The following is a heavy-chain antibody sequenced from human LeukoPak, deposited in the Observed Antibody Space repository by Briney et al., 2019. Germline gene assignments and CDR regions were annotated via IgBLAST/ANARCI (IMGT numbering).Heavy chain of an antibody. V-gene: IGHV1-8*01. Sequence: ASVKVSCKASGYTFTSYDINWVRQATGQGLEWVGWMNPNSGNTGYAQKFQGRVTMTRNASISTAYMELSSLGSEDTAVYYCAVSYYGSGSYLYRFDPWGQGTLVTVSS. J-gene: IGHJ5*02. D-gene: IGHD3-10*01. CDR2: MNPNSGNT. CDR1: GYTFTSYD. CDR3: AVSYYGSGSYLYRFDP.